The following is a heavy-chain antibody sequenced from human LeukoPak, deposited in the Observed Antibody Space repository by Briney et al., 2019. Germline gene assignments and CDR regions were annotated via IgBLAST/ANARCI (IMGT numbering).Heavy chain of an antibody. V-gene: IGHV4-30-2*01. CDR3: ARARDSSSWYTGLDY. D-gene: IGHD6-13*01. CDR2: IYHSGST. Sequence: IYHSGSTYYNPSLKSRVTISVDRSKNQFSLKLSSVTAADTAVYYCARARDSSSWYTGLDYWGQGTLVTVSS. J-gene: IGHJ4*02.